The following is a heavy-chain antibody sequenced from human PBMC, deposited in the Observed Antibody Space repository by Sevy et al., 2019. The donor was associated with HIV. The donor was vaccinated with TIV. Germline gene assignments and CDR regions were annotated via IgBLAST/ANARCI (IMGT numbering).Heavy chain of an antibody. J-gene: IGHJ1*01. CDR3: ARGENDDEFFQY. V-gene: IGHV3-23*01. CDR1: GFTFPINA. CDR2: ISGSGSST. Sequence: GGSLRLSCAASGFTFPINAVGWVRQAPGKGLEWVSLISGSGSSTYYADSVKGRFTVSRDNSRNILSLEMNNLRRDDTAVYYCARGENDDEFFQYWGQGTLVTVSS. D-gene: IGHD3-10*01.